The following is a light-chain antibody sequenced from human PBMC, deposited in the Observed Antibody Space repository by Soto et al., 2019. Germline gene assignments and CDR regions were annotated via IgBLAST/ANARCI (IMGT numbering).Light chain of an antibody. J-gene: IGKJ3*01. Sequence: AIRMTQSPSSFSASTGDRVTITCRASQGISSYLAWYQQKPGKAPKLLIYAASTLQSGVPSRFSCSGSGTDFTLTISCLQSEDFATYYCQQYYSYPFTFCPGTKVDIK. CDR1: QGISSY. CDR2: AAS. V-gene: IGKV1-8*01. CDR3: QQYYSYPFT.